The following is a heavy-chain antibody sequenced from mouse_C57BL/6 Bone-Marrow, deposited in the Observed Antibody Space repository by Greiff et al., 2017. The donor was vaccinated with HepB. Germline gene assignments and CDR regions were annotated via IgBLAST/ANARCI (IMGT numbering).Heavy chain of an antibody. V-gene: IGHV5-6*02. D-gene: IGHD2-3*01. CDR2: ISSGGSYT. Sequence: EVKLVESGGDLVKPGGSLKLSCAASGFTFSSYGMSWVRQTPDKRLEWVATISSGGSYTYYPDSVKGRFTISRDNAKNTLYLQMSSLKSEDTAMYYCARGDDGYYVGAMDYWGQGTSVTVSS. J-gene: IGHJ4*01. CDR3: ARGDDGYYVGAMDY. CDR1: GFTFSSYG.